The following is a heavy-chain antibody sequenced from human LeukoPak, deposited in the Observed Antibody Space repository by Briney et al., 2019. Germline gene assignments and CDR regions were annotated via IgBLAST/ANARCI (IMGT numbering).Heavy chain of an antibody. CDR1: GASISTGDYY. V-gene: IGHV4-30-4*01. Sequence: PSETLSLTCTVSGASISTGDYYWSWIRQPPGKGLEWIVYIYYSGSTHYNPSLKSRVTISVDTSKNQFSLKLSSVTAADTAVYYCARGPNYVWGSYRYFDYWGQGTLVTVSS. D-gene: IGHD3-16*02. J-gene: IGHJ4*02. CDR2: IYYSGST. CDR3: ARGPNYVWGSYRYFDY.